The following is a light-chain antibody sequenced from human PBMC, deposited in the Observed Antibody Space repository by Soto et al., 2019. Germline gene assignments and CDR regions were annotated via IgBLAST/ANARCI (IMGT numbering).Light chain of an antibody. Sequence: EIVMTQSPATLSVSPGERATLSCRASQSVSTNLAWYQQKPGQAPRLLMYGASTRATGIPARFSGSGSGTKFTLTISSLQSEDFAVYDCQQYPNWPPYTFGQGTKLEIK. CDR2: GAS. CDR3: QQYPNWPPYT. V-gene: IGKV3-15*01. J-gene: IGKJ2*01. CDR1: QSVSTN.